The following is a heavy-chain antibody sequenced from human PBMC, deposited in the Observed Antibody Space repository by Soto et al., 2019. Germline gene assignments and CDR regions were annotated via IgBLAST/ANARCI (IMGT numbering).Heavy chain of an antibody. D-gene: IGHD5-12*01. CDR3: ARDYYRFNSGYGFSMDV. Sequence: QVQLVESGGGVDQPGRSLRLSCAASGFTFSSYAMHWVRQAPGMGLEWVAVISYDGSSKYYADSVKGRFTISRDNSKNTLYLQMNSLRAEDTAVYYCARDYYRFNSGYGFSMDVWGQGTTVTVSS. J-gene: IGHJ6*02. V-gene: IGHV3-30-3*01. CDR1: GFTFSSYA. CDR2: ISYDGSSK.